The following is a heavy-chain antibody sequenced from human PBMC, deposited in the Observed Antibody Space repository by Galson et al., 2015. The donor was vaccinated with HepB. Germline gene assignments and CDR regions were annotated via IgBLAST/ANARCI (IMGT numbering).Heavy chain of an antibody. CDR2: ISGSGGST. J-gene: IGHJ5*02. D-gene: IGHD3-10*01. CDR1: GFTFSSYA. V-gene: IGHV3-23*01. Sequence: SLRLSCAASGFTFSSYAMSWVRQAPGKGLEWVSAISGSGGSTYYADSVKGRFTISRDNSKNTLYLQMNSLRAEDTAVYYCTTDPMVRGVTASYHPWGQGTLVTVSS. CDR3: TTDPMVRGVTASYHP.